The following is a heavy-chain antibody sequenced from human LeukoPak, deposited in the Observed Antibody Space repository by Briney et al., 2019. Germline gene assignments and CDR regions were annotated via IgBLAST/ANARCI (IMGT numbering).Heavy chain of an antibody. J-gene: IGHJ4*01. CDR2: XXXXXXXXXX. Sequence: GGSLRLSCAASGFTFSNAWMNWVRQAPGEGXXXXXXXXXXXXXXXXXXXXXVXXXXXXSRDDSKITLYLQMDSLKTEDTAVYYCIADVPGASKAFDYWGQGTLVTVSS. CDR3: IADVPGASKAFDY. V-gene: IGHV3-15*01. CDR1: GFTFSNAW. D-gene: IGHD2-2*01.